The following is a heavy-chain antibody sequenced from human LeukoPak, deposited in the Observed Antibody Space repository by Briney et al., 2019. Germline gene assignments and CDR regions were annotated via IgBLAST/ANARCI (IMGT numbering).Heavy chain of an antibody. V-gene: IGHV1-2*02. CDR1: GYTFTGYY. CDR2: INPKSGGT. CDR3: ARVNEASGAIYGDYSNWFDP. D-gene: IGHD4-17*01. J-gene: IGHJ5*02. Sequence: ASVKVSCKASGYTFTGYYMHWVRQAPGQGREWMGWINPKSGGTNYAQKFQGRVTMTRDTSISTAYMELSRLRSDDTAVYYCARVNEASGAIYGDYSNWFDPWGQGTLVTVSS.